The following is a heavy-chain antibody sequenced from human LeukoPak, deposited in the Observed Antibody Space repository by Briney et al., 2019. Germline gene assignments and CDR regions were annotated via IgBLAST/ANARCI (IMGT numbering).Heavy chain of an antibody. Sequence: GGSLRLSCAASGFTFSSYWLHWVRQAPGKGLGWVSRINEDGKTINYADSVKGRFTISRDNAKNTVSLQMNSLRAEDTAVYYCARVEVGGDYSKFDYWGQGTLVTVSS. J-gene: IGHJ4*02. CDR3: ARVEVGGDYSKFDY. D-gene: IGHD2-21*02. CDR1: GFTFSSYW. CDR2: INEDGKTI. V-gene: IGHV3-74*01.